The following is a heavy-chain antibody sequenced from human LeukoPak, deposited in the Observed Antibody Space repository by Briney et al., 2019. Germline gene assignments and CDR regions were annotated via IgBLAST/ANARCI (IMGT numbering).Heavy chain of an antibody. Sequence: PGGSLRLSCAASGFIVSSNYRSWVPQARGKGLEWVSVIYRGGSTYYADSVKGRFTISRDNSKNTLYLQMNSPRAEDTAVYYCARETRSGFDYWGQGTLVTVSS. CDR2: IYRGGST. CDR1: GFIVSSNY. CDR3: ARETRSGFDY. J-gene: IGHJ4*02. D-gene: IGHD3-3*01. V-gene: IGHV3-53*01.